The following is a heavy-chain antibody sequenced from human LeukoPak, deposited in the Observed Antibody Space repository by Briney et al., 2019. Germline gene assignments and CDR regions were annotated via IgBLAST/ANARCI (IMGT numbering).Heavy chain of an antibody. CDR2: ISWNSGSI. CDR1: GFTFDDYA. Sequence: GRSLRLSCAASGFTFDDYAMHWVRQAPGKGPEWVSGISWNSGSIGYADSVKGRFTISRDNAKNSLYLQMNSLRAEDMALYYCAKEAVYCSGGSCYPGFGDWGQGTLVTVSS. D-gene: IGHD2-15*01. CDR3: AKEAVYCSGGSCYPGFGD. J-gene: IGHJ4*02. V-gene: IGHV3-9*03.